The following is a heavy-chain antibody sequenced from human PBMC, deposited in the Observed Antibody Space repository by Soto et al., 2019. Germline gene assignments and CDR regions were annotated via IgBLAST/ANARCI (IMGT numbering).Heavy chain of an antibody. D-gene: IGHD3-16*01. CDR3: AWNLGGFDY. CDR2: INHSGST. Sequence: SETLSLTCAVYGGSFSGYYWSWIRQPPGKGLEWIGEINHSGSTNYNPSLKSRVTISVDTSKNQFSLKLSSVTAADTAVYYCAWNLGGFDYWGQGTLVTVS. V-gene: IGHV4-34*01. J-gene: IGHJ4*02. CDR1: GGSFSGYY.